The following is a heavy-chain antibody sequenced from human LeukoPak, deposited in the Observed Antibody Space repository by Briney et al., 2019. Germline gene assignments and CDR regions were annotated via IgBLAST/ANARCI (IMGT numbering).Heavy chain of an antibody. V-gene: IGHV1-69*06. CDR1: GYTFTSYY. J-gene: IGHJ5*02. CDR3: AGLPPPRFYGDYDLGFDP. Sequence: SVKVSCKASGYTFTSYYMHWVRQAPGQGLEWMGGIFPIFGTANYAQEFQGRGTITADKSTSTAYMELSSLRSEDTAVYYCAGLPPPRFYGDYDLGFDPWGQGTMVTVSS. CDR2: IFPIFGTA. D-gene: IGHD4-17*01.